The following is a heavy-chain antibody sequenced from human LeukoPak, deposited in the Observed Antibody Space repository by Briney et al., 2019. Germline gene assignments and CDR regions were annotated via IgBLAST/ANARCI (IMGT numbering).Heavy chain of an antibody. Sequence: ASVKVSCKASGYTFTSYGISWVRQAPGQGLEWMGWISAYNGNTNYAQKLQGRVTMTTDTSTSTAYMELRSLRSDDTAVYYCASSYRTYYYGSGISSAFDIWGQGTMVTVSS. CDR3: ASSYRTYYYGSGISSAFDI. V-gene: IGHV1-18*01. CDR2: ISAYNGNT. CDR1: GYTFTSYG. J-gene: IGHJ3*02. D-gene: IGHD3-10*01.